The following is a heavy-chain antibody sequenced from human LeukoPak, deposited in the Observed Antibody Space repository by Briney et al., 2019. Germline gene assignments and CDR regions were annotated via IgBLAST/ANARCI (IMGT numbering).Heavy chain of an antibody. CDR1: GLTVSSNC. J-gene: IGHJ4*02. V-gene: IGHV3-53*01. CDR3: ARRAGDYSHPYDY. CDR2: IYSGGST. Sequence: GGSLRLSCAASGLTVSSNCMSWVRQAPGKGLEWVSLIYSGGSTYYTDSVKGRFTISRDNSKNTLYLQMNSLRAEDTAVYYCARRAGDYSHPYDYWGQGILATVSS. D-gene: IGHD3-22*01.